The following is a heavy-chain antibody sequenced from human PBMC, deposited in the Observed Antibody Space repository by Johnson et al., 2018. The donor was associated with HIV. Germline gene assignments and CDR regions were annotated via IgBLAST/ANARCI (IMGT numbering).Heavy chain of an antibody. CDR2: ITYDGSNK. CDR1: GFTFSSYD. V-gene: IGHV3-30*18. CDR3: AKLRSGSYAVDAFDI. Sequence: QVQLVESGGGLVQPGGSLRLSCAASGFTFSSYDMHWVRQATGKGLEWVAVITYDGSNKYYADFVKGRFTISRDNSKNTLYLQMNSLRAEDTAVYYCAKLRSGSYAVDAFDIWGQGTMVTVSS. J-gene: IGHJ3*02. D-gene: IGHD1-26*01.